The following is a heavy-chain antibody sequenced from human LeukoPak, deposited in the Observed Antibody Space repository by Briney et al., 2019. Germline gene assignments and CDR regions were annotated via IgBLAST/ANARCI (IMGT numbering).Heavy chain of an antibody. D-gene: IGHD3-16*01. CDR2: INHNGNVN. CDR1: GFTFSSYW. J-gene: IGHJ6*02. V-gene: IGHV3-7*03. Sequence: GGSLRLSCAASGFTFSSYWMNWARQAPGKGLEWVASINHNGNVNYYVDSVKGRFTISRDNAKNSLYPQMSNLRAEDTAVHFCARGGGLDVWGQGATVTVSS. CDR3: ARGGGLDV.